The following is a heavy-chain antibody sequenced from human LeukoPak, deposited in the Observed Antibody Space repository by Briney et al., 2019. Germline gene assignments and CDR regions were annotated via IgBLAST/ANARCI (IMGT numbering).Heavy chain of an antibody. Sequence: ASVKVPCRASGYTFTSYGISWVRQAPGEGLEWMGWISAYNGNTNYAQKLQGRVTMTTDTSTSTAYVELRSLRSDDTAVYYCARDRMITFGGAHYTHWGQGTLVTVSS. CDR2: ISAYNGNT. V-gene: IGHV1-18*01. J-gene: IGHJ4*02. D-gene: IGHD3-16*01. CDR3: ARDRMITFGGAHYTH. CDR1: GYTFTSYG.